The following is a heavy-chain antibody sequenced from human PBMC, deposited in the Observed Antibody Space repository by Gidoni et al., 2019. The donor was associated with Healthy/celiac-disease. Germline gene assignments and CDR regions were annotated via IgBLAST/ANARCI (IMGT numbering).Heavy chain of an antibody. CDR3: ARGGGSYPFDY. J-gene: IGHJ4*02. Sequence: QVQLVQSGAEVKKPGASVKVSCKASGYTFTGYYMHWVRQAPGQGLEWMGWINPNSGGTNYAQKCQGRVTMTRDTSISTAYRELSRLRSDDTAVYYCARGGGSYPFDYWGQGTLVTVSS. V-gene: IGHV1-2*02. CDR1: GYTFTGYY. D-gene: IGHD1-26*01. CDR2: INPNSGGT.